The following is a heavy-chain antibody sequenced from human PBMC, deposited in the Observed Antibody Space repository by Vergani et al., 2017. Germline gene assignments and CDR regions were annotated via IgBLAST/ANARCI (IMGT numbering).Heavy chain of an antibody. J-gene: IGHJ4*02. CDR1: GYTFTNYA. Sequence: QVQLVQSGSEVKKPGASVKVSCRASGYTFTNYALNWVRQAPGQGLEWMGWINSNSGNPTYAQGFKGRFVFSLDSSVSTSYLQINSLQPEDTAVYYCAGPQGTSAYYYGGFDYWGQGILVTVSS. CDR2: INSNSGNP. V-gene: IGHV7-4-1*02. D-gene: IGHD3-22*01. CDR3: AGPQGTSAYYYGGFDY.